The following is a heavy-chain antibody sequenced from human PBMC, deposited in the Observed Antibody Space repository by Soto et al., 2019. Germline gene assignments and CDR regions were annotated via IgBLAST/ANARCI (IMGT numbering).Heavy chain of an antibody. Sequence: GGSLRLSCAASGFTFSNAWMSWVRQAPGKGLEWVGRIKSKTDGGTTDYAAPVKGRFTISRDDSKNTLYLQMNSLKTEDTAVYYCTTPSVGYCSGGSCYSHWGQGTLVTVSS. J-gene: IGHJ4*02. CDR3: TTPSVGYCSGGSCYSH. V-gene: IGHV3-15*01. CDR2: IKSKTDGGTT. CDR1: GFTFSNAW. D-gene: IGHD2-15*01.